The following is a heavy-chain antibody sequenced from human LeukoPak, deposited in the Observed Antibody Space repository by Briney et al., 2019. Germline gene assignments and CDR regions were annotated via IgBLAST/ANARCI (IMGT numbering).Heavy chain of an antibody. Sequence: ASVKVSCKVSGYTLTELSMHWVRQAPGKGLEWMGGFDPEDGETIYAQKFQGRVTMTEDTSTDTAYMELSSLRSEDTAVYYCATDDGGAAQGFPMVHYYYGMDVWGQGTTVTVSS. CDR1: GYTLTELS. J-gene: IGHJ6*02. V-gene: IGHV1-24*01. D-gene: IGHD3-16*01. CDR3: ATDDGGAAQGFPMVHYYYGMDV. CDR2: FDPEDGET.